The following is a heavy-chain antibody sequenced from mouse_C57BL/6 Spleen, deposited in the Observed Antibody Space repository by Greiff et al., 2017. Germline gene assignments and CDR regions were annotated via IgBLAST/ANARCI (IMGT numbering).Heavy chain of an antibody. V-gene: IGHV1-69*01. CDR1: GYTFTSYW. CDR2: IDPSDSYT. J-gene: IGHJ2*01. Sequence: VQLQQPGAELVMPGASVKLSCKASGYTFTSYWMHWVKQRPGQGLEWIGEIDPSDSYTNYNQKFKGKSTLTVAKSSSTAYMQLSSLTSEDSAVYYCARSGYYGSSYGYYFDYWGQSTTLTVSS. CDR3: ARSGYYGSSYGYYFDY. D-gene: IGHD1-1*01.